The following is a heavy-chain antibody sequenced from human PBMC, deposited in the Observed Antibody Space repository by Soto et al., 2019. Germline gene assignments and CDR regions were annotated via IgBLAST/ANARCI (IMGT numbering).Heavy chain of an antibody. Sequence: GGSLRLSCAASGFTFSSYGMHWVRQAPGKGLEWVAVIWYDGSNKYYADSVKGRFTISRDNSKNTLYLQMNSLRAEDTAVYYCARSIWRKTKISGSAFDIWGQGTMVTVSS. CDR2: IWYDGSNK. V-gene: IGHV3-33*01. D-gene: IGHD2-15*01. CDR3: ARSIWRKTKISGSAFDI. CDR1: GFTFSSYG. J-gene: IGHJ3*02.